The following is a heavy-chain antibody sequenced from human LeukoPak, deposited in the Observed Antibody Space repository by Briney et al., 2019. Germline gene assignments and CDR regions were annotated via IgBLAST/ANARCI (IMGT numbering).Heavy chain of an antibody. J-gene: IGHJ4*02. D-gene: IGHD2-2*01. CDR1: GGSISSYY. CDR3: ARVIPYCSSTSCYPYYFDY. V-gene: IGHV4-59*12. Sequence: SETLSLTCTVSGGSISSYYWSWIRQPPGKGLEWIGYIYYSGSTNYNPSLKSRVTISVDTSKNQFSLKLSSVTAADTAVYYCARVIPYCSSTSCYPYYFDYWGQGTLVTVSS. CDR2: IYYSGST.